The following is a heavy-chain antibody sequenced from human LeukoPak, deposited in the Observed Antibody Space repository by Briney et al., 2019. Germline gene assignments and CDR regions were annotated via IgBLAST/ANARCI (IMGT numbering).Heavy chain of an antibody. D-gene: IGHD1-26*01. CDR3: AKIAQTSGAYGQGYDY. CDR1: GYTFSTYG. Sequence: GGSLRLSCVASGYTFSTYGMSWVRQAPGKGLEWVSGLDNNGDDTYYADSVKGRFTISRDNPKNTLYLQMNSLRVEDTAVYYCAKIAQTSGAYGQGYDYWGQGTLVTVSS. CDR2: LDNNGDDT. V-gene: IGHV3-23*01. J-gene: IGHJ4*02.